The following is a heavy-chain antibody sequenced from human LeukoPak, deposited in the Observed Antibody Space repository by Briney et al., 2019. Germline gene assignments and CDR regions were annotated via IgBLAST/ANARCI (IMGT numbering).Heavy chain of an antibody. J-gene: IGHJ4*02. Sequence: EASVKVSCKATGYTFTSYGISWVRQAPGQGLEWVGWISSNSDNTNYAQKFQGRVTMTTDTSTSTAYMELRSLRSDDTDVYYCAKDWGSIKVITDYWGQGTLVTVSS. CDR1: GYTFTSYG. CDR2: ISSNSDNT. CDR3: AKDWGSIKVITDY. V-gene: IGHV1-18*01. D-gene: IGHD3-16*01.